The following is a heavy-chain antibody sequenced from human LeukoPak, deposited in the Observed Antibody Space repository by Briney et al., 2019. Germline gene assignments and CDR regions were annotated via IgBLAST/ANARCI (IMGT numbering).Heavy chain of an antibody. V-gene: IGHV3-66*01. CDR3: ARVPFYYYGMDV. J-gene: IGHJ6*02. Sequence: PGGSLRLTCAASGFSFSTHWMSWVRQAPGKGLEWVSVIYSGGSRYYADSVKGRFTISRDNSKNTLYLQMNSLRAEDTALYYCARVPFYYYGMDVWGQGTTVIVSS. CDR1: GFSFSTHW. CDR2: IYSGGSR.